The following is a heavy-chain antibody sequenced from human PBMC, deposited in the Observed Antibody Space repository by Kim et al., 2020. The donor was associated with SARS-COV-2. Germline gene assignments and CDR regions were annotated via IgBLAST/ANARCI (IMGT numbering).Heavy chain of an antibody. Sequence: GGSLRLSCAASGFPVSNNYMSWVRQAPGKGLEWVSVIYSGGSTYYADSVKGRFTISGDNSKKTLHLQMSSLRAEDTAVYYCAWAAGYTYAMDVWGQGTTVTVSS. CDR2: IYSGGST. V-gene: IGHV3-53*01. CDR1: GFPVSNNY. D-gene: IGHD5-18*01. CDR3: AWAAGYTYAMDV. J-gene: IGHJ6*02.